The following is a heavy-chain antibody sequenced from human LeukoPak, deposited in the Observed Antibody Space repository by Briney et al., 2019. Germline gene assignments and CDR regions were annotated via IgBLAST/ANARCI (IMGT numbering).Heavy chain of an antibody. D-gene: IGHD3-16*02. CDR2: IYHSGST. J-gene: IGHJ3*02. CDR3: ARVPSYYDYVWGSYRYDAFDI. Sequence: SETLSLICAVSGYSISSGYYWGWIRQPPGKGLEWIGSIYHSGSTYYNPSLKSRVTISVDTSKNQFSLKLSSVTAADTAVYYCARVPSYYDYVWGSYRYDAFDIWGQGTMVTVSS. CDR1: GYSISSGYY. V-gene: IGHV4-38-2*01.